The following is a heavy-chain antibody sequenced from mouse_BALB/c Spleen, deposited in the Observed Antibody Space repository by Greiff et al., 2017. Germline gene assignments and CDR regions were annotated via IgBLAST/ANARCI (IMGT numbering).Heavy chain of an antibody. J-gene: IGHJ2*01. CDR1: GYTFTSYN. CDR2: IYPGNGDT. D-gene: IGHD2-4*01. CDR3: ASPMITGGY. Sequence: LQQPGAELVKPGASVKMSCKASGYTFTSYNMHWVKQTPGQGLEWIGAIYPGNGDTSYNQKFKGKATLTADKSSSTAYMQLSSLTSEDSAVYYCASPMITGGYWGQGTTLTVSS. V-gene: IGHV1-12*01.